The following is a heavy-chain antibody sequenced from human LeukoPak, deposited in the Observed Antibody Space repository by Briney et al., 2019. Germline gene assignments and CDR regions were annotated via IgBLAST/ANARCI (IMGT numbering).Heavy chain of an antibody. CDR3: ARGVGATPDFDY. CDR2: IIPIFGTA. V-gene: IGHV1-69*01. J-gene: IGHJ4*02. Sequence: SVKVSCKASGGTFTSYAISWVRQAPGQGLEWMGGIIPIFGTANYAQKFQGRVTITADESTSTAYMELSSLRSEDTAVYYCARGVGATPDFDYWGQGTLVTVSS. CDR1: GGTFTSYA. D-gene: IGHD1-26*01.